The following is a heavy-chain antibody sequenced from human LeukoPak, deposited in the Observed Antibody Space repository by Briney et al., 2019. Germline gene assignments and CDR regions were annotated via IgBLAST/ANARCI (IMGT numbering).Heavy chain of an antibody. CDR3: ARGSYYYYGMDV. J-gene: IGHJ6*02. Sequence: VASVKVSCKASGGTFSSYVISWVRQAPGQGLEWMGWMNPNSGNTGYAQKFQGRVTMTRNTSISTAYMELSSLRSEDTAVYYCARGSYYYYGMDVWGQGTTVTVSS. V-gene: IGHV1-8*02. CDR2: MNPNSGNT. CDR1: GGTFSSYV.